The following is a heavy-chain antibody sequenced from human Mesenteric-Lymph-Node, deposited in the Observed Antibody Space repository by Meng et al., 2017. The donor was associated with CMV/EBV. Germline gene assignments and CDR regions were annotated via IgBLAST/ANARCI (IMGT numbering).Heavy chain of an antibody. J-gene: IGHJ5*02. Sequence: ASVKVSCKASGGTFSSYAISWVRQAPGQGLEWMGIINPSGGTTSYAQKFQGRVTLTTDTSTSTVYMELSSLRSEDTAVYYCARRRSGDYDHWGQGTLVTVSS. CDR3: ARRRSGDYDH. D-gene: IGHD4-17*01. CDR1: GGTFSSYA. V-gene: IGHV1-46*01. CDR2: INPSGGTT.